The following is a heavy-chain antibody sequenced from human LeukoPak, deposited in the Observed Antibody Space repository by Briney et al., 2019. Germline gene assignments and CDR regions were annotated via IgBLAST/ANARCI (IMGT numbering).Heavy chain of an antibody. V-gene: IGHV3-30*02. CDR2: IRYDGSNK. CDR1: GFTFSSYG. CDR3: AKGAYYYGSGSYPGGYFDL. D-gene: IGHD3-10*01. Sequence: GGSLRLSCAASGFTFSSYGMHWVRQAPGKGLEWVAFIRYDGSNKYYADSVKDRFTISRDNSKNTLYLQMNSLRAEDTAVYYCAKGAYYYGSGSYPGGYFDLWGRGTLVTVSS. J-gene: IGHJ2*01.